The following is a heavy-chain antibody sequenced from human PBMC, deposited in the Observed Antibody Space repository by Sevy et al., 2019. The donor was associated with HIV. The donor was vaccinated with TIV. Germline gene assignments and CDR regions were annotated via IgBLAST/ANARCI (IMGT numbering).Heavy chain of an antibody. CDR1: GFTFSSYA. CDR2: ISNSGGRT. V-gene: IGHV3-23*01. D-gene: IGHD3-22*01. CDR3: ARAVITNY. J-gene: IGHJ4*02. Sequence: GGSLRLSCAASGFTFSSYAMSWVRQAPGKGLEWVSTISNSGGRTYYADSVKGRFTISRDNSKNTLFLQLSSLRAEDTAIYYCARAVITNYWGQGTLVTVSS.